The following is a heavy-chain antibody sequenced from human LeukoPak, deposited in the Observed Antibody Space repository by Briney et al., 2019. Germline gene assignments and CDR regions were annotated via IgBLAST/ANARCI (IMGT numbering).Heavy chain of an antibody. Sequence: GGSLRLSCAASGFTFSSYWMSWVRQAPGKGLEWVANIKQDGSEKYYVDSVKGRFTISSDNAKNSLYLQMNSLRAEDTAVYYCARRYSSGWSPRFDPWGQGTLVTVSS. V-gene: IGHV3-7*01. J-gene: IGHJ5*02. CDR2: IKQDGSEK. CDR1: GFTFSSYW. D-gene: IGHD6-19*01. CDR3: ARRYSSGWSPRFDP.